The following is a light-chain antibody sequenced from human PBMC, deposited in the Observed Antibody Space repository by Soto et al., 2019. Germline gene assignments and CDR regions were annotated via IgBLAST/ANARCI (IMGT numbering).Light chain of an antibody. J-gene: IGKJ5*01. CDR3: QQYNQYSVT. CDR1: QSISSW. CDR2: DAS. V-gene: IGKV1-5*01. Sequence: DIQMTQSPSTLSASVGDRVTITCRASQSISSWLAWYQQKPGKAPKLLIYDASSLESGVPSRFSGSGSGTEFTLTISSLQPDDFATYYCQQYNQYSVTFGQGTRLEIK.